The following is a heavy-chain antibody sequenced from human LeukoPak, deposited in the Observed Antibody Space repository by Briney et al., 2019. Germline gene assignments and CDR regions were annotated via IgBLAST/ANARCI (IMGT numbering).Heavy chain of an antibody. Sequence: GGSLRLSCAASGFSLTNFAMSWVRQAPGKGLEWVSLIIGSSGDTFYADSVKGRFTISRDNSKNRLYLQMNSLRDEDTALYYCAKGSYDYIEMGYFDYWGQGTLVTVSS. J-gene: IGHJ4*02. CDR3: AKGSYDYIEMGYFDY. V-gene: IGHV3-23*01. CDR2: IIGSSGDT. CDR1: GFSLTNFA. D-gene: IGHD5-12*01.